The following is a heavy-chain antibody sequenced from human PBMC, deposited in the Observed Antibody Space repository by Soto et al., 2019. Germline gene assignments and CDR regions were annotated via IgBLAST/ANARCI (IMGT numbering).Heavy chain of an antibody. D-gene: IGHD7-27*01. CDR2: IIPLFVTT. CDR1: GDTFNRDV. Sequence: QVQVVQSGAEVKETGSSVTVSCKASGDTFNRDVVSWVRQAPGQGLEWMGGIIPLFVTTNYAQKLQGRVTITADESPNTVYMDLRNLRVDATAVYYCESLGGVDVWGQGTAVTVSS. CDR3: ESLGGVDV. J-gene: IGHJ6*02. V-gene: IGHV1-69*01.